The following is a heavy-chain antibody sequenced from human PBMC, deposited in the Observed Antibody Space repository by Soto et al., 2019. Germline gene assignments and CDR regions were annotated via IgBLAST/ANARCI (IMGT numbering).Heavy chain of an antibody. Sequence: EVQLLDSGGGLVQPGGSLRLSCAASGFLFSCCAMSGVRQAPGKGLEWVSTIHGDGDYSHYTDSVEGRFTISRDNSRNTLYLQMDSLRADDTATYYCAKNRGAGDYTNWSFAVWGRGTLVAVSS. CDR2: IHGDGDYS. J-gene: IGHJ2*01. V-gene: IGHV3-23*01. CDR1: GFLFSCCA. D-gene: IGHD2-2*02. CDR3: AKNRGAGDYTNWSFAV.